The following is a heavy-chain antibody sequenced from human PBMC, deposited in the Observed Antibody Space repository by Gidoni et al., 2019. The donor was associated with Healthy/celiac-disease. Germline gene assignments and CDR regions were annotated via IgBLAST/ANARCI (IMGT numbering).Heavy chain of an antibody. Sequence: GSEKYYVDSVKGRFTISRDNAKNSLYLQMNSLRAEDTAVYYCARDDVDTAMVLPGYQYWGQGTLVTVSS. D-gene: IGHD5-18*01. CDR2: GSEK. CDR3: ARDDVDTAMVLPGYQY. J-gene: IGHJ4*02. V-gene: IGHV3-7*03.